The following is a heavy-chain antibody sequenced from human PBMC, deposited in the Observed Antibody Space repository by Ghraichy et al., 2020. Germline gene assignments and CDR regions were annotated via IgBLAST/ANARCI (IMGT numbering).Heavy chain of an antibody. CDR1: GYTFTTYW. V-gene: IGHV5-51*01. Sequence: GESLNISCKASGYTFTTYWIAWVRQMPGKGLEWMGIIYPRDSDTTYSPSFQGQVTISVDMSITTAYLQWSSLKASDTAIYYCARRLRDGRGGYYFDYWGQGTLVTVSS. J-gene: IGHJ4*02. CDR2: IYPRDSDT. D-gene: IGHD5-24*01. CDR3: ARRLRDGRGGYYFDY.